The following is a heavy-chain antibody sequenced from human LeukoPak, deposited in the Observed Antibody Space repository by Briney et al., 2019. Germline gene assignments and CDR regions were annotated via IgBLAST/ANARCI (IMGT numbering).Heavy chain of an antibody. CDR3: ARVKGYDSSGSA. D-gene: IGHD3-22*01. CDR1: GFTVSSNY. J-gene: IGHJ3*01. CDR2: IYSGGST. Sequence: GGSLRLSCAASGFTVSSNYMSWVRQAPGKGLEWVSVIYSGGSTYYADSVKGRLTISRDNSKNTLYLQMNSLRAEDTAVYYCARVKGYDSSGSAWGQGTMVTVSS. V-gene: IGHV3-53*01.